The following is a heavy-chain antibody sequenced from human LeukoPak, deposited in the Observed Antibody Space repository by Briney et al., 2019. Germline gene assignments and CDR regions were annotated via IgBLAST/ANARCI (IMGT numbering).Heavy chain of an antibody. CDR1: GYTFTSYG. CDR2: ISAYNGNT. V-gene: IGHV1-18*01. Sequence: ASVKVSCKASGYTFTSYGISWVRQAPGQGLEWMGWISAYNGNTNYAQKLQGRVTMTTDTSTSTAYMELRSLRSDDTAVYYCARVKTVGASSPYYYYGMDVWGQGTTVTVSS. D-gene: IGHD1-26*01. J-gene: IGHJ6*02. CDR3: ARVKTVGASSPYYYYGMDV.